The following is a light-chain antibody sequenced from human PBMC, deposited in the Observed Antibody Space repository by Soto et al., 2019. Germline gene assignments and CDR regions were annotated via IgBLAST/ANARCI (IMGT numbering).Light chain of an antibody. V-gene: IGLV2-14*01. CDR3: SSYSSSSTYV. Sequence: QSVLTQPASVSGSPGQSITISCTGSSSDIGAYKYVSWYQHHPGKAPKLMIYAVSNRPSGVSNRFSGSKSGNTASLTISGLQAEDEADYYCSSYSSSSTYVFGPGTKVTVL. J-gene: IGLJ1*01. CDR1: SSDIGAYKY. CDR2: AVS.